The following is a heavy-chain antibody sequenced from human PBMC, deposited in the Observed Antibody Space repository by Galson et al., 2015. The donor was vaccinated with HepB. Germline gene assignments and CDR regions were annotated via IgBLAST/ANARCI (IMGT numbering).Heavy chain of an antibody. CDR1: GFTFSGYY. CDR2: ISSSYT. Sequence: SLRLSCAASGFTFSGYYMTWIRQAPGKGLEWVSYISSSYTNYADSVKGRFTVSRDDAKNSLDLQMNSLRAEDTAVYHCARGLHAHDYWGQGTLVTVSS. V-gene: IGHV3-11*06. CDR3: ARGLHAHDY. J-gene: IGHJ4*02.